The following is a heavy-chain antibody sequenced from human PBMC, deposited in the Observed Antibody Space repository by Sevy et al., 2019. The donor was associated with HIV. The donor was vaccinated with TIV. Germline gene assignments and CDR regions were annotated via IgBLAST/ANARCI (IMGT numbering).Heavy chain of an antibody. CDR3: ARGGRNYYDSSGYYFPGVFQH. J-gene: IGHJ1*01. D-gene: IGHD3-22*01. V-gene: IGHV3-20*04. Sequence: GGSLRLSCAAFGFTFDDYGMSWVRQAPGKGLEWVSGISWNGAYTGYADSVKGRFTISRDNAKNSLYLQINSLRAEDTALYYCARGGRNYYDSSGYYFPGVFQHWCQGTLVTVSS. CDR1: GFTFDDYG. CDR2: ISWNGAYT.